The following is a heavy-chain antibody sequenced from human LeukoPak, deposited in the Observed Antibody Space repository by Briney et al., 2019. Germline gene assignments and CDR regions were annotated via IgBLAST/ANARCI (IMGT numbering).Heavy chain of an antibody. CDR1: GFTFSTYE. J-gene: IGHJ4*02. Sequence: GGSLRLSCAASGFTFSTYEMHWVRQAPGKGLEWVAVISNDGRNKDYADSVKGRFTISRDNSKNTLYLQMNSLRADDTAVYYCARDRDGTGNYPLDYWGQGTLVIVSS. CDR2: ISNDGRNK. CDR3: ARDRDGTGNYPLDY. V-gene: IGHV3-30*07. D-gene: IGHD3-10*01.